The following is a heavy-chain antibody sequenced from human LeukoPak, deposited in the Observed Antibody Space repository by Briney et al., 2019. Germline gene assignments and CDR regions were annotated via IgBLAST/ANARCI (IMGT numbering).Heavy chain of an antibody. J-gene: IGHJ4*02. CDR2: IIPILAT. CDR3: VRHPTSFDWFRD. V-gene: IGHV1-69*02. Sequence: ASVKVSCKASGATFNTDTINWVRQAPGQGLQWMGRIIPILATTYAPLFEDRLTITADKTTNTAYMELRSLTSDDTATYFCVRHPTSFDWFRDWGQGTLVTVSS. D-gene: IGHD3-9*01. CDR1: GATFNTDT.